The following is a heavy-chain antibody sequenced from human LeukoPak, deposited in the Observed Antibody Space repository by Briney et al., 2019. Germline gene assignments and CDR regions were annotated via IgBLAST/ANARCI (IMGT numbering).Heavy chain of an antibody. CDR3: ARSTPGYSSGWPLDY. Sequence: KPSGTLSLTCAVSGGSISSSNWWSWVRPPPGKGLEWIGEIYHSGSSNYNPSLKRRVTISVDKSKNHFSLKLSSVTAADTAVYYCARSTPGYSSGWPLDYWGQGTLVTVSS. CDR2: IYHSGSS. J-gene: IGHJ4*02. V-gene: IGHV4-4*02. D-gene: IGHD6-19*01. CDR1: GGSISSSNW.